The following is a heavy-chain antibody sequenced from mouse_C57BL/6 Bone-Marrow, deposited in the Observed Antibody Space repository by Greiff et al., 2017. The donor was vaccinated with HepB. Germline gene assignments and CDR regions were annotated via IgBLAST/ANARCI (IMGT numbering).Heavy chain of an antibody. CDR2: IYPGSGST. CDR3: ARPLYYYAMDY. CDR1: GYTFTSYW. D-gene: IGHD6-1*01. V-gene: IGHV1-55*01. Sequence: QVQLKQPGAELVKPGASVKMSCKASGYTFTSYWITWVKQRPGQGLEWIGDIYPGSGSTNYNEKFKSKATLTVDTSSSTAYMQLSSLTSEDSAVYYCARPLYYYAMDYWGQGTSVTVSS. J-gene: IGHJ4*01.